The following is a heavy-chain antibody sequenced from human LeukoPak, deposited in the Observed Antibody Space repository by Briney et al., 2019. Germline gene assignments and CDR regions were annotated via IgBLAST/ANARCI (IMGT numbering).Heavy chain of an antibody. J-gene: IGHJ6*02. CDR1: GYTFTSYY. D-gene: IGHD3-3*01. CDR3: ARDHWSYDFWSGYYSYYYYGMDV. V-gene: IGHV1-18*04. Sequence: ASVKVSCKASGYTFTSYYMHWVRQAPGQGLEWMGWISAYNGNTNYAQKLQGRVTMTTDTSTSTAYMELRSLRSDDTAVYYCARDHWSYDFWSGYYSYYYYGMDVWGQGTTVTVSS. CDR2: ISAYNGNT.